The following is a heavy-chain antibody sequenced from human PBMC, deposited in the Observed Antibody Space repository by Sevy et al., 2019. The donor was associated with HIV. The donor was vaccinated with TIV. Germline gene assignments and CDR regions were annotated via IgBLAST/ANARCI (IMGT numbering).Heavy chain of an antibody. J-gene: IGHJ4*02. CDR1: GFSFSTYA. D-gene: IGHD6-6*01. V-gene: IGHV3-23*01. Sequence: GGSLRLSCAASGFSFSTYAMTWVRQAPGKGLEWVSGISGSGTSTYYTDSVKGRFTISRDNSKNTVYLQMNSLRAEDTAVYYCAKDRLKYSSSLAGYWGQGTLVTVSS. CDR3: AKDRLKYSSSLAGY. CDR2: ISGSGTST.